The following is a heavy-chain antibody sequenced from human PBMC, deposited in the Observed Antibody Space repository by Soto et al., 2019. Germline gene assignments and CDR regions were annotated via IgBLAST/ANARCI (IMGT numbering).Heavy chain of an antibody. CDR1: GFTFSSYG. V-gene: IGHV3-33*01. CDR3: ARGRRGYCSSTSCYGGGDAFDI. D-gene: IGHD2-2*01. J-gene: IGHJ3*02. Sequence: QVQLVESGGGVVQPGRSLRLSCAASGFTFSSYGMHWVRQAPGKGLEWVAVIWYDGSNKYYADSVKGRFTISRDNSKNTLYLQMNSLRAEDTAVYYCARGRRGYCSSTSCYGGGDAFDIWGQGAMVTVSS. CDR2: IWYDGSNK.